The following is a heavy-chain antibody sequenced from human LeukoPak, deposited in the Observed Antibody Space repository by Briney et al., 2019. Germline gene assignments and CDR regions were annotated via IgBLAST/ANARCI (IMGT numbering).Heavy chain of an antibody. CDR1: GFTFNDYP. Sequence: GGSLRLSCAVSGFTFNDYPMHWVRQAPGKGLEWVSLISWDGGSSYYADSVKGRFTISRDNSKDSLYLQMNSLRTEDTALYYCARELAGDGLDYWGQGTLVTVSS. CDR2: ISWDGGSS. CDR3: ARELAGDGLDY. J-gene: IGHJ4*02. D-gene: IGHD5-24*01. V-gene: IGHV3-43*01.